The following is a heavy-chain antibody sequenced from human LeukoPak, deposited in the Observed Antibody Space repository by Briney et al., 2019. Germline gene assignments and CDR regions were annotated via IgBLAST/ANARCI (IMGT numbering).Heavy chain of an antibody. J-gene: IGHJ4*02. Sequence: SETLSLTCTVSGYAIRSDYYWGWIRQPPGKGLEWIGSIYHSGITYYNPSLKSRVTISVDTSKNQFSLKLTSMTAADTAFYYCAREGTISRRFDYWGQGSLVTVSS. CDR2: IYHSGIT. D-gene: IGHD2-2*01. CDR1: GYAIRSDYY. V-gene: IGHV4-38-2*02. CDR3: AREGTISRRFDY.